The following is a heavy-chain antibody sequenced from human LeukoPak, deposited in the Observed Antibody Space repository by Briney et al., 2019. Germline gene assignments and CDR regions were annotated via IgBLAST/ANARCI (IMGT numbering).Heavy chain of an antibody. V-gene: IGHV4-59*12. CDR2: IYYSGST. J-gene: IGHJ6*03. CDR3: ARVWRYYGSGSYYKIYYYYYMDV. D-gene: IGHD3-10*01. CDR1: GGSISSYY. Sequence: SETLSLTCTVSGGSISSYYWSWIRQPPGKGLEWIGYIYYSGSTNYNPSLKSRVTISVDTSKNQFSLKLSSVTAADTAVYYCARVWRYYGSGSYYKIYYYYYMDVWGKGTTVTVSS.